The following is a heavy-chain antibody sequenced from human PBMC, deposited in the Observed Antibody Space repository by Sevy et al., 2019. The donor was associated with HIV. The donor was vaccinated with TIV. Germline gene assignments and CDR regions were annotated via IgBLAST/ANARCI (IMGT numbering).Heavy chain of an antibody. CDR2: VSFDGSDK. J-gene: IGHJ6*02. D-gene: IGHD3-10*01. Sequence: GGSLRLSCAASGFILRNYVMHWVRQAPGKGLEWVAAVSFDGSDKFYADSVKGRFTISRDNSKNRLYLQTNSLRAEDTAVYYCARDQAGPSDDYYYYYAMDLWGQGTTVTVSS. CDR1: GFILRNYV. V-gene: IGHV3-30-3*01. CDR3: ARDQAGPSDDYYYYYAMDL.